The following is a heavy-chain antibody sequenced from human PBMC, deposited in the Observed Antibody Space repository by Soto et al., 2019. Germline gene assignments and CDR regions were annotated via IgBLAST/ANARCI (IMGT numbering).Heavy chain of an antibody. CDR3: ARSKSSVATSDYYYYGMDV. Sequence: SVKVSCKASGGTFSSYTISWVRQAPGQGLEWMGRIIPILGIANYAQKFQGRVTITADESTSTAYMELSSLRSEDTAVYYCARSKSSVATSDYYYYGMDVWGQGTTVTVSS. J-gene: IGHJ6*02. V-gene: IGHV1-69*02. CDR2: IIPILGIA. D-gene: IGHD5-12*01. CDR1: GGTFSSYT.